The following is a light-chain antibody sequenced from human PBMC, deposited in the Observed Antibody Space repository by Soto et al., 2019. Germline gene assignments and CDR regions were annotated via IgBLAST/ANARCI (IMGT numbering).Light chain of an antibody. CDR3: SSYAGSNNKV. V-gene: IGLV2-8*01. J-gene: IGLJ1*01. CDR2: EVN. Sequence: LTQPPSASGSPGQSVTISCTGTSSDVGGYNYVSWYQQHPGKAPKLMIYEVNKRPSGVPDRFSGSKSGNTASLTVSGLQAEDEADYYCSSYAGSNNKVFGTGTKVTVL. CDR1: SSDVGGYNY.